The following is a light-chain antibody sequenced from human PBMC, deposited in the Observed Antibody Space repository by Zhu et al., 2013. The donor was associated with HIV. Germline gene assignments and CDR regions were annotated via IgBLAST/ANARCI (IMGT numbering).Light chain of an antibody. CDR3: QQSYNMPFT. J-gene: IGKJ3*01. CDR2: SAS. Sequence: DIQMTQSPPSLSASVGDSVTITCRASQDISLDLNWYQQKPGKAPKLLIYSASTLQGAVPSRFSGSGSGTDFTLTLNSLQPEDVATYYCQQSYNMPFTFGPGTKVDL. V-gene: IGKV1-39*01. CDR1: QDISLD.